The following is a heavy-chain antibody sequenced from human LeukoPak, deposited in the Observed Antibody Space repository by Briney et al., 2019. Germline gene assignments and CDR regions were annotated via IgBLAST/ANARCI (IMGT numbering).Heavy chain of an antibody. V-gene: IGHV1-18*01. CDR2: ISAYNGNT. CDR1: GYTFTSYG. Sequence: ASVKVSCKASGYTFTSYGISWVRQAPGQGLEWMGWISAYNGNTNYAQKLQGRVTMTTDESTRTAYLELSSLRSDDTAVYYCASVAENSSGYSYWGQGTLVTVSS. D-gene: IGHD3-22*01. CDR3: ASVAENSSGYSY. J-gene: IGHJ4*02.